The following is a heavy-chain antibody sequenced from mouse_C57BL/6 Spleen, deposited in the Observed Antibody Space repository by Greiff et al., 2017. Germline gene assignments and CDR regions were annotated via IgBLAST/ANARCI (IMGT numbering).Heavy chain of an antibody. V-gene: IGHV5-17*01. CDR2: LSSGSSTI. CDR1: GFTFSDYG. D-gene: IGHD2-1*01. Sequence: EVKVVESGGGLVKPGGSLKLSCAASGFTFSDYGMHWVRQAPEKGLEWVAYLSSGSSTIYSAATVKGRFTISRDIAKNTLFLQMTSLRSENTAMDYCARPCNDYAMDYWGQGTSLTVSS. CDR3: ARPCNDYAMDY. J-gene: IGHJ4*01.